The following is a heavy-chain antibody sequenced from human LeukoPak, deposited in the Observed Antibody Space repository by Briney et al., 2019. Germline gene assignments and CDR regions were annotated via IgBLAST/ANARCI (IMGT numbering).Heavy chain of an antibody. CDR1: GFTVSSNY. Sequence: GGSLKLSCAASGFTVSSNYMSWVRQAPGKGLEWVSVIYSGGSTYYADSVKGRFTISRDNSKNTLYLQMNSLRAEDTAVYYCAKVWPYYDYVWGSYRSDAFDIWGQGTMVTVSS. D-gene: IGHD3-16*02. CDR2: IYSGGST. V-gene: IGHV3-53*01. J-gene: IGHJ3*02. CDR3: AKVWPYYDYVWGSYRSDAFDI.